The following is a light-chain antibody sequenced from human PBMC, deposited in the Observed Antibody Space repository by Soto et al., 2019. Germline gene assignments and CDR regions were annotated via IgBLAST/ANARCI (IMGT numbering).Light chain of an antibody. CDR1: XSXXSX. CDR2: AAS. CDR3: QQSYSTPYT. Sequence: DIQMTQSPSSLSASVGDRVTITCRASXSXXSXLNWYQQKPGKAPKLLIYAASSLQSGVPSRFSGSGSGTDFTLTISSLQPEDFATYYCQQSYSTPYTFGQGTKLEIK. V-gene: IGKV1-39*01. J-gene: IGKJ2*01.